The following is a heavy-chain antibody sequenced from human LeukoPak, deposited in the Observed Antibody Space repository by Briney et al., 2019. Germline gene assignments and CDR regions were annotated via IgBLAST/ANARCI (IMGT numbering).Heavy chain of an antibody. CDR2: ISAGGGNA. CDR3: AKDAAGPEY. J-gene: IGHJ4*02. Sequence: GGSLRLSCVVSGLTFSRCSMSWVRQAPGKGLEWVSGISAGGGNAWYPDSVKGRFTISRDNSKNTLFLQMDSLRVEDTAIYYCAKDAAGPEYWGQGTRVTVSS. D-gene: IGHD6-13*01. V-gene: IGHV3-23*01. CDR1: GLTFSRCS.